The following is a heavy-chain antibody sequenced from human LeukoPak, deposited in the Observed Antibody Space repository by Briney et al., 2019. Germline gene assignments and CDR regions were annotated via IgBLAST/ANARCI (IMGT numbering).Heavy chain of an antibody. CDR1: GYTFTSYG. D-gene: IGHD2-21*02. CDR3: ARHAYCGGDCYLYYFDY. V-gene: IGHV1-18*01. Sequence: ASVKVSCKASGYTFTSYGISWVRQAPGQGLEWMGWISAYNGNTNYAQKLQGRVTMTTDISTSTAYMELRSLRSDDTAVYYCARHAYCGGDCYLYYFDYWGQGTLVTVSS. J-gene: IGHJ4*02. CDR2: ISAYNGNT.